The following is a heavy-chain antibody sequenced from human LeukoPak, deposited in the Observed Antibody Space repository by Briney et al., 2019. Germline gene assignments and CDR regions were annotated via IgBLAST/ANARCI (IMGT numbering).Heavy chain of an antibody. CDR1: GGSISSYY. CDR3: ARVQFGITIFGVVPRYFDY. D-gene: IGHD3-3*01. Sequence: TSETLSLTCTVSGGSISSYYWSWIRQPPGKGLEWIGHIYYSGSTNYNPSLKSRVTISVDTSKNQFSLKLSSVTAADTAVYYCARVQFGITIFGVVPRYFDYWGQGALVTVSS. V-gene: IGHV4-59*01. J-gene: IGHJ4*02. CDR2: IYYSGST.